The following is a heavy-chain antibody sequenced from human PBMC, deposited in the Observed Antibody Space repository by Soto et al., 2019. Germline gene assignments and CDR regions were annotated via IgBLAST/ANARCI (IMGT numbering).Heavy chain of an antibody. D-gene: IGHD3-10*01. V-gene: IGHV4-34*01. CDR2: INHSGST. CDR1: GGSSSGYY. CDR3: ARVLVRGVITYYYYYGMDV. Sequence: SETLSLTCAVYGGSSSGYYWNWIRQPPGKGLEWIGEINHSGSTNYNPSLKSRVTISVDTSKNQFSLKLSSVTAADTAVYYCARVLVRGVITYYYYYGMDVWGQGTTVTVSS. J-gene: IGHJ6*02.